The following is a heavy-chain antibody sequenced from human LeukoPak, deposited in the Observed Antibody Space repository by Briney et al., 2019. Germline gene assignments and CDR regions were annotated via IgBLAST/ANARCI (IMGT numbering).Heavy chain of an antibody. CDR3: ARGAYYYDSSGYYQVLKDIDY. Sequence: GASVKVSCKSSGYTFTTYAMHWVRQAPGQRPEWMGWISAYNGNTNYAQKLQGRVTMTTDTSTSTAYMELRSLRSDDTAVYYCARGAYYYDSSGYYQVLKDIDYWGQGTLVTVSS. CDR1: GYTFTTYA. J-gene: IGHJ4*02. D-gene: IGHD3-22*01. V-gene: IGHV1-18*01. CDR2: ISAYNGNT.